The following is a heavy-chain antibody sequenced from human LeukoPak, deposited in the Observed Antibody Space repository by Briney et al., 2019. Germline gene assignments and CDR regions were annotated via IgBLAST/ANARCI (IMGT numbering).Heavy chain of an antibody. CDR1: GGSISSGSYY. D-gene: IGHD3-9*01. Sequence: TLSLTCTVSGGSISSGSYYWSWIRQPAGKGLEWIGRIYTSGSTNYNPSLKSRVTISVDTSKNQFSLKLSSVTAADTAVYYCARDRAAGILTGTNWFDPWGQGTLVTVSS. CDR3: ARDRAAGILTGTNWFDP. CDR2: IYTSGST. V-gene: IGHV4-61*02. J-gene: IGHJ5*02.